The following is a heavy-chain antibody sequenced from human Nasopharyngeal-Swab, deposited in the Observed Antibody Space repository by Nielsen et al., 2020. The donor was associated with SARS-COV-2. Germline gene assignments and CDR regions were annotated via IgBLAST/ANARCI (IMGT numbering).Heavy chain of an antibody. V-gene: IGHV3-30*03. CDR2: ISYDGSNK. J-gene: IGHJ4*02. D-gene: IGHD5-18*01. CDR3: ARDLPGYSDGYDNFDS. CDR1: GFTFSSYG. Sequence: GESLKISCAASGFTFSSYGMHWVRQAPGKGLEWVAVISYDGSNKYYADSVKGRFTISRDTSKNTLYLQMNSLRTEDTAVYYCARDLPGYSDGYDNFDSWGQGTLVTVSS.